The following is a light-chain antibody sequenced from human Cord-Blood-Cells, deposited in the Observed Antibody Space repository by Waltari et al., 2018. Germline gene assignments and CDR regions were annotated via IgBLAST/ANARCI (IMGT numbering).Light chain of an antibody. J-gene: IGKJ1*01. CDR3: QQYNSYSPT. CDR1: RSISSW. V-gene: IGKV1-5*03. Sequence: DIQMTQSPSTLSASVGDRVTITCRASRSISSWLAWYQQKPGKAPKLLFYKASSLESGVPSRFRGSGSVTEFTLTISSLQPDDFATYYCQQYNSYSPTFGQGTKVEIK. CDR2: KAS.